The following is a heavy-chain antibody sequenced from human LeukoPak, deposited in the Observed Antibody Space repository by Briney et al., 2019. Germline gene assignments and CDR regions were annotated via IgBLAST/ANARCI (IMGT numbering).Heavy chain of an antibody. Sequence: GGSLRLSCGVSGFTLSRYSMNWVRQAPGKGLEWVSSISSSSSYIYYADSVKGRFTISRDNSKNTLYLQMNSLRAEDTAVYYCARGPSGYHNTGGQGTLVTVSS. V-gene: IGHV3-21*01. J-gene: IGHJ4*02. CDR1: GFTLSRYS. D-gene: IGHD5-12*01. CDR2: ISSSSSYI. CDR3: ARGPSGYHNT.